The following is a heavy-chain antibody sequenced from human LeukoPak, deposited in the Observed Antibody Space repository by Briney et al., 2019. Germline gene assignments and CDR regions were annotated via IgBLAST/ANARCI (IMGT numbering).Heavy chain of an antibody. CDR1: GGTFSSYA. CDR3: ARHRPDYGMDV. V-gene: IGHV1-69*04. Sequence: SVKVSCKASGGTFSSYAISWVRQAPDQGLEWMGRIIPILGIANYAQKFQGRVTITADKSTSTAYMELSSLRSEDTAVYYCARHRPDYGMDVWGQGTTVTVSS. J-gene: IGHJ6*02. CDR2: IIPILGIA.